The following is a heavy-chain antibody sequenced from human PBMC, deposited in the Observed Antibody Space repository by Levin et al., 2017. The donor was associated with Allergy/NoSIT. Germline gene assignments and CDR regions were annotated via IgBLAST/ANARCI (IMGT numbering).Heavy chain of an antibody. CDR3: AKGAGGSGRY. CDR2: LTGSGADT. V-gene: IGHV3-23*01. Sequence: GGSLRLSCAASGFTFRNYAMNWVRQAPGKGLEWVSALTGSGADTYYAASVKGRFTISRDNSKNTLYLQMNSLTAEDTAVYYCAKGAGGSGRYWGQGTLVIVSS. CDR1: GFTFRNYA. J-gene: IGHJ4*02. D-gene: IGHD3-10*01.